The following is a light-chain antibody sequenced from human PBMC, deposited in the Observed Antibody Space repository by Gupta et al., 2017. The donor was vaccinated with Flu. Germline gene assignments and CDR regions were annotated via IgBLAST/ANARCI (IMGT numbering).Light chain of an antibody. CDR2: DGS. CDR1: SSDVGGYNL. Sequence: SSDVGGYNLVVWYQQHPGETPKLMIYDGSKRRSGVFNRFFASKYGSTASLMISGVQAEDEADYYCCTYAGSGNYYVFGTGTKVTVL. CDR3: CTYAGSGNYYV. J-gene: IGLJ1*01. V-gene: IGLV2-23*01.